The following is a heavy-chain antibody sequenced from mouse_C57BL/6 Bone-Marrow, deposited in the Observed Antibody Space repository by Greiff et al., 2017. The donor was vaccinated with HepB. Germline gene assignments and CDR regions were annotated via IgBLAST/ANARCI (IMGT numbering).Heavy chain of an antibody. CDR1: GFTFSDYY. V-gene: IGHV5-12*01. D-gene: IGHD2-12*01. Sequence: EVNLVESGGGLVQPGGSLKLSCAASGFTFSDYYMYWVRQTPEKRLEWVAYISNGGGSTYYPDTVKGRFTISRDNAKNTRYLQMSRLKSEDTAMYYCARGSYRGYYAMDYWGQGTSVTVSS. J-gene: IGHJ4*01. CDR2: ISNGGGST. CDR3: ARGSYRGYYAMDY.